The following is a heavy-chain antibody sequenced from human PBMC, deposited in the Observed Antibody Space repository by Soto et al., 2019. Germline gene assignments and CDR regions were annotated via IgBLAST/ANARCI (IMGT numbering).Heavy chain of an antibody. D-gene: IGHD3-10*01. CDR1: GFTVSSNY. J-gene: IGHJ3*02. CDR2: IYSGGST. Sequence: EVQLVESGGGLVQPGGSLRLSCAASGFTVSSNYMSWVRQAPGKGLEWVSVIYSGGSTYYADSVKGRFTISRDNSKNTLYLQMNSLRAEDTAVYYCARSARLVWFGPNDAFDIWGQGTMVTVSS. CDR3: ARSARLVWFGPNDAFDI. V-gene: IGHV3-66*01.